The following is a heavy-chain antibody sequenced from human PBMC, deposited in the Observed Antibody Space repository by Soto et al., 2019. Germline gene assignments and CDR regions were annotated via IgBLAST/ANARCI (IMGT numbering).Heavy chain of an antibody. D-gene: IGHD3-16*01. CDR3: ATDLLWGESEY. Sequence: EVQLVESGGGLVQPGGSLRLSCAVSGFTFSRYWMHWFRQDPGNGLAWVSSINTDGTITQYADSVRGRFTVSRDNAKNTVYLQMTSLRSEDTAVYYCATDLLWGESEYWGQGTLVVVSS. CDR2: INTDGTIT. V-gene: IGHV3-74*03. CDR1: GFTFSRYW. J-gene: IGHJ4*02.